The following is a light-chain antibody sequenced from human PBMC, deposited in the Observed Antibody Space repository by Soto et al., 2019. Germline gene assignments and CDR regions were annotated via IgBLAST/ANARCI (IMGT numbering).Light chain of an antibody. CDR1: QSIRSN. CDR2: GAS. CDR3: LQDYDYPRT. J-gene: IGKJ1*01. V-gene: IGKV3-15*01. Sequence: EIVMTQSPDTLSVSPGEGASLSCRVSQSIRSNSAWYQQRPGQAPRLLMYGASTRADGIPARFTGRGSGTDFTLTISSLQPEDFATYYCLQDYDYPRTFGQGTKVDIK.